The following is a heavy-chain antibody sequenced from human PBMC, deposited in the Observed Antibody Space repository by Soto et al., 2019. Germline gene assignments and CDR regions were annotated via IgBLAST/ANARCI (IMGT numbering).Heavy chain of an antibody. CDR1: GFTFSDYD. CDR3: ARERVVGIGGHSHDY. Sequence: QVQLVESGGGLVNPGGSLRLSCVASGFTFSDYDMTWIRQATGKALVWVSCISDGGRDMYYADSVKGRFTIYRDNADNSLYLRMDSLRAEYTAVYYCARERVVGIGGHSHDYCGRGSLVTVAS. D-gene: IGHD2-21*02. J-gene: IGHJ4*02. V-gene: IGHV3-11*01. CDR2: ISDGGRDM.